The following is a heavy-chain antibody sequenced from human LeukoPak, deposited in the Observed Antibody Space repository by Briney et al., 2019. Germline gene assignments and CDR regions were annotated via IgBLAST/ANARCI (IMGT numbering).Heavy chain of an antibody. CDR1: GGSFSGYY. CDR3: ARSWVRGVIWFDP. J-gene: IGHJ5*02. V-gene: IGHV4-34*01. D-gene: IGHD3-10*01. Sequence: ASETLSLTCAVYGGSFSGYYWSWIRQPPGKGLEWIGEINHSGSTNYNPSLKSRVTISVDTSKNQFSLKLSSVTAADTAVYYCARSWVRGVIWFDPWGQGTLVTVSS. CDR2: INHSGST.